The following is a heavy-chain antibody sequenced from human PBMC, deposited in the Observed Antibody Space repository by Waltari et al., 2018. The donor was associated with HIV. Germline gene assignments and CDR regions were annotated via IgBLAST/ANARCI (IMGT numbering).Heavy chain of an antibody. CDR2: INIDGTST. D-gene: IGHD1-26*01. CDR1: VFTFSSYW. V-gene: IGHV3-74*01. Sequence: EVQLVESGGGLVQPGGSLRLSCAPSVFTFSSYWMPWVRQGPGKGLVWVSRINIDGTSTTYADSVRGRFTISRDNAKNTLYLQMNSLRAEDTAVYYCARSEMGATDYWGQGTLVTVSS. J-gene: IGHJ4*02. CDR3: ARSEMGATDY.